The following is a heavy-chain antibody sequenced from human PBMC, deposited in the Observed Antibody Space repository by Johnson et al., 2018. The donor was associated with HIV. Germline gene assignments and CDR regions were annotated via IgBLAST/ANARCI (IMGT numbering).Heavy chain of an antibody. CDR1: GFTFDDYA. Sequence: QLVESGGGLVQPGRSLRLSCAASGFTFDDYAMHWVRQPPGKGLEWVSGISWNSGTIGYADSVKGRFTISRDNAKNSLFLQMNSLRAEDTAVYYCAQKAVAGTFTDAFDIWGQGTMVTVSS. V-gene: IGHV3-9*01. CDR3: AQKAVAGTFTDAFDI. D-gene: IGHD6-19*01. CDR2: ISWNSGTI. J-gene: IGHJ3*02.